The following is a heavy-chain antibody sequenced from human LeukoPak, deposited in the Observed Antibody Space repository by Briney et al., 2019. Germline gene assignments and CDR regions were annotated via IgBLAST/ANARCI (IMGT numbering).Heavy chain of an antibody. J-gene: IGHJ4*02. Sequence: SETLSLTCTVSGGSISSYYWSWIRQPAGKGLEWIGRIYTSGSTNYNPSLKSRVTMSVDTSKNQFSLKLSSVTAADTAVYYCARETSEQWLNPFDYWGQGTLVTVSS. CDR1: GGSISSYY. CDR2: IYTSGST. D-gene: IGHD6-19*01. CDR3: ARETSEQWLNPFDY. V-gene: IGHV4-4*07.